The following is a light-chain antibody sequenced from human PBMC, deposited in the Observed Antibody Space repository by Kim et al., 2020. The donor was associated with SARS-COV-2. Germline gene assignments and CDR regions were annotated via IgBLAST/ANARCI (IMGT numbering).Light chain of an antibody. V-gene: IGKV3-20*01. CDR1: QSVSSSY. CDR3: QQYGSSPS. J-gene: IGKJ5*01. Sequence: LSPGERATLSCRASQSVSSSYLAWYQQKPGQAPRLLIYGASSRATGIPDRFSGSGSGTDFTLTISRLEPEDFAVYYCQQYGSSPSFDQGTRLEIK. CDR2: GAS.